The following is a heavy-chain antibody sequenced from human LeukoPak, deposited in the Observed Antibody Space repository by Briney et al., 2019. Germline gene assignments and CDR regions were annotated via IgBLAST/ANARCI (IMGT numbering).Heavy chain of an antibody. CDR2: INPNSGGT. Sequence: ASVKVSCKASGYTFTGYYLHWVRQAPAQGLEWMGWINPNSGGTNYAQKFQGRVTMTRDTSISTAYMELSRLRSDDTAVYYCGRVDAIVATTPDYWGQGTLVTVSS. J-gene: IGHJ4*02. D-gene: IGHD5-12*01. V-gene: IGHV1-2*02. CDR1: GYTFTGYY. CDR3: GRVDAIVATTPDY.